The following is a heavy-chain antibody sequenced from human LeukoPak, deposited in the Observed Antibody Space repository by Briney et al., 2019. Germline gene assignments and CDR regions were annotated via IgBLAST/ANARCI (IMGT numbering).Heavy chain of an antibody. CDR3: ERHIGKWGWDY. Sequence: SWETLSLTCTVSGGSISNYYWSWIRQPPGKGLEWIGYIYYSGSNKYNPPLKIRLTISIDTYKHQLPLKLSSETAADTAMYYCERHIGKWGWDYWGQGTLVTVSS. J-gene: IGHJ4*02. CDR1: GGSISNYY. V-gene: IGHV4-59*08. CDR2: IYYSGSN. D-gene: IGHD7-27*01.